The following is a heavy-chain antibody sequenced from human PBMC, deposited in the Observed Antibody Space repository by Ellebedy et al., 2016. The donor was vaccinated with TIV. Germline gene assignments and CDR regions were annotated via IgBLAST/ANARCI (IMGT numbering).Heavy chain of an antibody. D-gene: IGHD1-26*01. CDR1: GYSFTSYW. J-gene: IGHJ4*02. CDR3: ATGDPRKGQWDLSGFDY. V-gene: IGHV5-10-1*01. CDR2: IDPSDSYT. Sequence: GESLKISCKGSGYSFTSYWIGWVRQMPGKGLEWMGRIDPSDSYTNYSQSFQGHVTISADKSISTAYLQWSSLKASDTAMYYCATGDPRKGQWDLSGFDYWGQGTLVTVSS.